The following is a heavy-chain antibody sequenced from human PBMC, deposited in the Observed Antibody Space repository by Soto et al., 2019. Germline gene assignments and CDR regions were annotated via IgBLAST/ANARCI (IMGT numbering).Heavy chain of an antibody. Sequence: GASVKVSCKASGYTFTSYGISWVRQAPGQGLELMGWISAYNGNTNYAQKLQGRVTMTTDTSTSTAYMELRSLRSDDTAVYYCAREGPVYYDILTGYYRYYYYYMDVWGKGTTVTVSS. CDR3: AREGPVYYDILTGYYRYYYYYMDV. D-gene: IGHD3-9*01. J-gene: IGHJ6*03. CDR1: GYTFTSYG. V-gene: IGHV1-18*01. CDR2: ISAYNGNT.